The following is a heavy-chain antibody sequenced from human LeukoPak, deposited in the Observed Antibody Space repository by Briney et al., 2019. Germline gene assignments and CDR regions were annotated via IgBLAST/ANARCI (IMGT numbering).Heavy chain of an antibody. V-gene: IGHV1-2*02. CDR1: GYTFTGYY. D-gene: IGHD5-24*01. CDR2: INPNSGGT. Sequence: ASVKVSCKASGYTFTGYYIHWVRQAPGQGLEWMGWINPNSGGTNYGQKFQGRVTMTRDTSISTAYMELNRLISDDTAMYFCARDRSRDGYNVFDNCGQGTLVTVSS. J-gene: IGHJ4*02. CDR3: ARDRSRDGYNVFDN.